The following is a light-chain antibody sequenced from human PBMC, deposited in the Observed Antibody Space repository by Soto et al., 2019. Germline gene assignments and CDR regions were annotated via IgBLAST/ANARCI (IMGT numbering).Light chain of an antibody. J-gene: IGLJ3*02. CDR3: STWDDSLSALVV. CDR1: SSNIGSNT. V-gene: IGLV1-44*01. CDR2: SNN. Sequence: QPVLTQPPSASGTPGQTVTMSCSGSSSNIGSNTVNWYQQLPGTAPNLLIYSNNQRPSGVADRFSGSKSGTSASLAISWLLSEDEADYYCSTWDDSLSALVVFGGGTKLTVL.